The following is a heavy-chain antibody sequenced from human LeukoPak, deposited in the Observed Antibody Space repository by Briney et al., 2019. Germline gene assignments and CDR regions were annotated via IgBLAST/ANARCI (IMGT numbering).Heavy chain of an antibody. CDR1: GGSMSSYY. J-gene: IGHJ4*02. Sequence: LETLSLTCTVSGGSMSSYYWSWVRQPPGKGLEWIGHIYYSGSTNYNPSLKSRLTISVDTSKNQFSLKLNSVTAADTAVYYCAGRSGSYSHYWGQGTLVTVSS. CDR3: AGRSGSYSHY. CDR2: IYYSGST. V-gene: IGHV4-59*01. D-gene: IGHD1-26*01.